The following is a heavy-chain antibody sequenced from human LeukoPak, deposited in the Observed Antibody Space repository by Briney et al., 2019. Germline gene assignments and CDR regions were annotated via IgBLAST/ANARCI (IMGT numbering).Heavy chain of an antibody. Sequence: PRGSLRLSCAASGFTVGSNYMSWVRQAPGKGLEWVSIIYRGGSTNYADSVKGRFTISRDTSKNTLYLQMNSLRAEDTAVYYCARLSANSSAYFFDYWGQGTLVTVSS. CDR2: IYRGGST. D-gene: IGHD3-22*01. CDR1: GFTVGSNY. J-gene: IGHJ4*02. CDR3: ARLSANSSAYFFDY. V-gene: IGHV3-66*04.